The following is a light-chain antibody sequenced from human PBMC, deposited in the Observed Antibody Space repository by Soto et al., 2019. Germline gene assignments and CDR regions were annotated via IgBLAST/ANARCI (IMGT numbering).Light chain of an antibody. V-gene: IGKV3-11*01. J-gene: IGKJ5*01. CDR1: QSVSSY. Sequence: EMVLTQYPATLSLSPGERANLSCRASQSVSSYLAWYQQKPGQAPRLLIYDASNRATGIPARFSGSGSGTDFTLTISSLEPEDFAVYYCQQRSNWPPITFGQGTRLEI. CDR2: DAS. CDR3: QQRSNWPPIT.